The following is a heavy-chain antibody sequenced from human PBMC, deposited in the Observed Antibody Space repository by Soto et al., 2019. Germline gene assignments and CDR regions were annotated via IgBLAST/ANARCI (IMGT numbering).Heavy chain of an antibody. V-gene: IGHV1-3*01. CDR3: AQPAVDNWNYYGMDV. D-gene: IGHD1-20*01. J-gene: IGHJ6*02. CDR1: GYTFTSYA. Sequence: ASVKVSCKASGYTFTSYAMHWVRQAPGQRLGWMGWINAGNGNTKYSQKFQGRVTITRDTSASTAYMELSSLRSEDTAVYYCAQPAVDNWNYYGMDVWGQGTKVTVSS. CDR2: INAGNGNT.